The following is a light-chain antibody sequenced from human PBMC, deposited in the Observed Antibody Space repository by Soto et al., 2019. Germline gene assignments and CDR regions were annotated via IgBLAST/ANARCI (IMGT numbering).Light chain of an antibody. CDR3: QQYNNWPPWT. V-gene: IGKV3-15*01. Sequence: EIVMTQSPATLSVSPGERATLSCRASQSVGSNLAWYQQKPGQAPRLLISGASTRATGIPARFSGSGSGTEFTLTISSLQSEDFAIYYCQQYNNWPPWTFGQGTKVEIK. CDR1: QSVGSN. J-gene: IGKJ1*01. CDR2: GAS.